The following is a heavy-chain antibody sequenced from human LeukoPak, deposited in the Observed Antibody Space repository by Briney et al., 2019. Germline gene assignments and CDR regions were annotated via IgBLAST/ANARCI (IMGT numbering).Heavy chain of an antibody. D-gene: IGHD5-18*01. CDR1: GYTFTSYD. CDR3: ASADETRGYLAAFDI. J-gene: IGHJ3*02. CDR2: MNPNSGNT. Sequence: ASVKVSCKASGYTFTSYDINWVRQATGQGLEWMGWMNPNSGNTGYAQKFQGRVTMTRNTSISTAYMELSSLRSEDTAVYYCASADETRGYLAAFDIWGQGTMVTVSS. V-gene: IGHV1-8*01.